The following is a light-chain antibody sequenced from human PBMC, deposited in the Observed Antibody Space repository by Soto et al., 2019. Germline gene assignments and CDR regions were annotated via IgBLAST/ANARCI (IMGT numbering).Light chain of an antibody. Sequence: QSALTQPASVSGSPGQSITISCTGTSSDVSGYNYVSWYQQHPGKAPKLMIYEVSNRPSGVSNRFSGSKSGNTASLTISGLQAEDEADYYCSSYTSSSTYVFGTGPKLTVL. V-gene: IGLV2-14*01. CDR3: SSYTSSSTYV. CDR2: EVS. J-gene: IGLJ1*01. CDR1: SSDVSGYNY.